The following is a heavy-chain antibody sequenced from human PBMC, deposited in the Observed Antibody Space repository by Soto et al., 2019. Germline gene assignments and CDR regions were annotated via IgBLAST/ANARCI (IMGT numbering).Heavy chain of an antibody. CDR3: ARWGLMVYAISYYYGMDV. J-gene: IGHJ6*02. CDR2: ISAYNGNT. Sequence: GASVKLSCKASGYTFTSYGISWVRQAPGQGLEWMGWISAYNGNTNYAQKLQGRVTMTTDTSTSTAYMELRSLRSDDTAVYYCARWGLMVYAISYYYGMDVWGQGTTVTVSS. D-gene: IGHD2-8*01. V-gene: IGHV1-18*01. CDR1: GYTFTSYG.